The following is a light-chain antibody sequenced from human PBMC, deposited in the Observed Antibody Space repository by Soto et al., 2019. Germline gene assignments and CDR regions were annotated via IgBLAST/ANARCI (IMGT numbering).Light chain of an antibody. J-gene: IGLJ2*01. Sequence: QSVLTQPPSASGTPGQRVTISCSGSSSSIGINYVYWYQQLPGTAPKLLIYKNNQRPSGVPDRFSGSESGTSASLAISGLRSEDEADYHCAAWDDSLSGVIFGGGTKLTVL. V-gene: IGLV1-47*01. CDR2: KNN. CDR1: SSSIGINY. CDR3: AAWDDSLSGVI.